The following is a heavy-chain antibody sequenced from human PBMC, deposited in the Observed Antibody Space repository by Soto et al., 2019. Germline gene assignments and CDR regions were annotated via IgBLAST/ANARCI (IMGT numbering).Heavy chain of an antibody. CDR3: ERGGDYGDKRAGFDY. D-gene: IGHD4-17*01. CDR1: GFTFSSYG. V-gene: IGHV3-33*01. J-gene: IGHJ4*02. CDR2: IWYDGSNK. Sequence: QVQLVESGGGVVQPGRSLRLSCAASGFTFSSYGMHWVRQAPGKGLEWVAVIWYDGSNKYYADSVKGRFTISRDNSKNTLDMQMNGLKDEDKAVYYGERGGDYGDKRAGFDYWGQGTLVTVSS.